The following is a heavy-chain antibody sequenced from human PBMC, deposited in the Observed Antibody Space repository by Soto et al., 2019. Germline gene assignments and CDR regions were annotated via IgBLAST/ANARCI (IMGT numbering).Heavy chain of an antibody. Sequence: EVQLVQSGPELKKPGESLRISCQGFGYDFSSSWIGWVRQMPGQGLEWMGIIYPGASDTRYSPSFQGQVIISADKSISTVFLQWDRLKASDTAMYFCARSGFYWYFDLWGRGTLVTVSS. CDR2: IYPGASDT. CDR1: GYDFSSSW. CDR3: ARSGFYWYFDL. V-gene: IGHV5-51*01. D-gene: IGHD5-12*01. J-gene: IGHJ2*01.